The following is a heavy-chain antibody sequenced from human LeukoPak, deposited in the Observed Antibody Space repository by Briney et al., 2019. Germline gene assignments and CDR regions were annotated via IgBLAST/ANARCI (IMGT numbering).Heavy chain of an antibody. CDR2: INPNSGGT. CDR3: ARVRVTGRAFDI. D-gene: IGHD2-21*02. CDR1: GYTFTSYY. Sequence: ASVKVSCKASGYTFTSYYMHWVRQAPGQGLEWMGWINPNSGGTNYAQKFQGRVTMTRDTSISTAYMELSRLRSDDTAVYYCARVRVTGRAFDIWGQGTMVTVSS. J-gene: IGHJ3*02. V-gene: IGHV1-2*02.